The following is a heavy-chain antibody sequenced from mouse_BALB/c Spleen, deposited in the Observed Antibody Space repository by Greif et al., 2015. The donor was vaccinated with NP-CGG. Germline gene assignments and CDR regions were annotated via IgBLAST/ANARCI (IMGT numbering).Heavy chain of an antibody. CDR2: ISSGGGST. D-gene: IGHD2-3*01. CDR1: GFAFSSYD. J-gene: IGHJ1*01. Sequence: EVKVVESGGGLVKPGGSLKLSWAASGFAFSSYDMSWVRQTPEKRLEWLAYISSGGGSTYYPDTVKGRFTISRDNAKTPLYLQMSSLKSEDTALYYCASRIYDGYFYWSFDVWGSGTTVTVSS. V-gene: IGHV5-12-1*01. CDR3: ASRIYDGYFYWSFDV.